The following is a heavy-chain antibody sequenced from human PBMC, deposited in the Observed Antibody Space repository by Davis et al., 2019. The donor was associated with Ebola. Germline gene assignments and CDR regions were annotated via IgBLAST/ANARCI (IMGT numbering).Heavy chain of an antibody. V-gene: IGHV4-39*01. CDR3: ATLRVVHDAFDI. J-gene: IGHJ3*02. CDR1: GGSISSSSYY. D-gene: IGHD2-15*01. CDR2: IYYSGST. Sequence: SETLSLTCTVSGGSISSSSYYWGWIRQPPGKGLEWIGSIYYSGSTYYNPSLKSRVTISVDTSKNQFSLKLSSVTAADTAVYYCATLRVVHDAFDIWGQGTMVTVSS.